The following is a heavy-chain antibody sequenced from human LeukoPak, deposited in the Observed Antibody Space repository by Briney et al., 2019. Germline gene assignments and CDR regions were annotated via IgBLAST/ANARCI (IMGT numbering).Heavy chain of an antibody. CDR1: GFTFSDYG. J-gene: IGHJ3*02. CDR3: ARGQHRVTYSDDAFDI. V-gene: IGHV3-30*19. Sequence: GGSLRLSCVASGFTFSDYGMHWVRQAPGKGLEWVAVISYAGSNKFYADSVRGRVTISRDNSKNTLYLQMNNLKTEDTAVYYCARGQHRVTYSDDAFDIWGQGTMVTVSS. CDR2: ISYAGSNK. D-gene: IGHD4-11*01.